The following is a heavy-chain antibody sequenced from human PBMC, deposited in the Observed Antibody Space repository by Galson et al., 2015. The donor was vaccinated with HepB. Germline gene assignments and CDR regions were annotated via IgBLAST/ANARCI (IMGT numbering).Heavy chain of an antibody. Sequence: GLEWVAVIWYDGSNKYYADSVKGRFTISRDNSKNTLYLQMNSLRAEDTAVYYCARGGRAYCGGDCYFLGYWGQGTLVTVSS. V-gene: IGHV3-33*01. D-gene: IGHD2-21*02. CDR2: IWYDGSNK. J-gene: IGHJ4*02. CDR3: ARGGRAYCGGDCYFLGY.